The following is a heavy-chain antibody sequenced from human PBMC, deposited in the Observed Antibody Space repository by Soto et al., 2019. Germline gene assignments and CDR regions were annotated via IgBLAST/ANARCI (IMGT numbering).Heavy chain of an antibody. V-gene: IGHV3-23*01. CDR3: AKGDSSGWYNWFDP. CDR1: GFTFSSYA. D-gene: IGHD6-19*01. CDR2: ISGSGGST. Sequence: GGSLRLSCAASGFTFSSYAMSWVRQAPGRGLEWVSAISGSGGSTYYADSVKGRFTISRDNSKNTLYLQMNSLRAEDTAVYYCAKGDSSGWYNWFDPWGQGTLVTVSS. J-gene: IGHJ5*02.